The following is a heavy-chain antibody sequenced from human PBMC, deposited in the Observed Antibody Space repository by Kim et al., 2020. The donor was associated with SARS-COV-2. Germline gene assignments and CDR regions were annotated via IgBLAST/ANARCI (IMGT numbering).Heavy chain of an antibody. V-gene: IGHV4-39*07. CDR3: AREPKKNYYCGGDCYAPSFDY. CDR1: GGSISSSSYY. CDR2: IYYSGST. D-gene: IGHD2-21*02. J-gene: IGHJ4*02. Sequence: SETLSLTCTVSGGSISSSSYYWGWIRQPPGKGLEWIGSIYYSGSTYYNPSLKSRVTISVDTSKNQFSLKLSSVTAADTAVYYCAREPKKNYYCGGDCYAPSFDYWGQGTLVTVSS.